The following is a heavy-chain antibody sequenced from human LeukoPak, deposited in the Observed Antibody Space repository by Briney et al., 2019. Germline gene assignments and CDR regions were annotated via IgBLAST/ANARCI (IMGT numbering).Heavy chain of an antibody. CDR1: GFTFSMYW. CDR3: ARMHGSSNYDGRGKDAFDI. J-gene: IGHJ3*02. CDR2: INDDGSST. D-gene: IGHD3-22*01. V-gene: IGHV3-74*01. Sequence: GGSLRLSCAASGFTFSMYWMHWVRQAPGKGLVWVSRINDDGSSTTYSDSVRGRFTISRDNAKSTLYLQMNGLTAEDTAVYYCARMHGSSNYDGRGKDAFDIWGQGTMVTVSS.